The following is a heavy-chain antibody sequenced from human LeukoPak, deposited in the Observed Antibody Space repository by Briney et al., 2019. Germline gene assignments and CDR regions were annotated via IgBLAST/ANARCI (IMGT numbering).Heavy chain of an antibody. Sequence: PGGSLRLSCAASGFTFSSYAMSWVRQAPGKGLEWVSAISGSGGSTYYADSVKGRFTISRDNSKNTLYLQMNSLRAEDTAVYYCAKGDDSSGYYPGAYYYYGMNVWGQGTTVTVSS. D-gene: IGHD3-22*01. CDR2: ISGSGGST. V-gene: IGHV3-23*01. CDR1: GFTFSSYA. CDR3: AKGDDSSGYYPGAYYYYGMNV. J-gene: IGHJ6*02.